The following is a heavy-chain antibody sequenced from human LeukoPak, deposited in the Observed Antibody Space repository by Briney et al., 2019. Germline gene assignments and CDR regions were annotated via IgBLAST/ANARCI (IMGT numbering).Heavy chain of an antibody. Sequence: ASVKVSCKASGYTFTGYYMHWVRQAPGQGLEWMGGIIPIFGTANYAQKFQGRVTITADESTSTAYMELSSLRSEDTAVYYCAFKGSGSYYTGYFDYWGQGTLVTVSS. CDR3: AFKGSGSYYTGYFDY. V-gene: IGHV1-69*13. CDR1: GYTFTGYY. CDR2: IIPIFGTA. J-gene: IGHJ4*02. D-gene: IGHD3-10*01.